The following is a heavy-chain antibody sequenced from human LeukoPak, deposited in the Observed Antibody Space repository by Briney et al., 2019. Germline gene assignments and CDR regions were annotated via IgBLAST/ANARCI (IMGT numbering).Heavy chain of an antibody. V-gene: IGHV1-2*02. CDR1: GYTFTGHY. CDR2: INPNSGGT. J-gene: IGHJ5*02. D-gene: IGHD2-21*02. Sequence: ASVKVSCKASGYTFTGHYMHWVRQAPGQGLEWMGWINPNSGGTNYAQKLQGRVTMTRDTSISTAYMELSRLRSDDTAVYYCAREVTRTENWFDPWGQGTLVTVSS. CDR3: AREVTRTENWFDP.